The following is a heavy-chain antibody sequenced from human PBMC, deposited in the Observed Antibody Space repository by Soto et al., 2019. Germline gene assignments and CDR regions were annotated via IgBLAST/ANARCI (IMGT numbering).Heavy chain of an antibody. CDR2: ISSSGSTI. D-gene: IGHD4-17*01. J-gene: IGHJ4*02. CDR1: GFTFSSYE. CDR3: ARDSAYGDYHYFDY. Sequence: PGGSLRLSCAASGFTFSSYEMNWVRQAPGKGLEWVSYISSSGSTIYYADSVKGRFTISRDNAKNSLYLQMNSLRAEDTAVYYCARDSAYGDYHYFDYWGQGTLVTVSS. V-gene: IGHV3-48*03.